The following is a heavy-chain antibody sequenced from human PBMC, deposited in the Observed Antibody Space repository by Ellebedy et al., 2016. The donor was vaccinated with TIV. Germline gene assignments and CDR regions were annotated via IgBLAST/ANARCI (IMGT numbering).Heavy chain of an antibody. Sequence: GESLKISCKGSGYSFSGYWIGWVRQMPRKGLEWMGFIFPGDSDTRYGPAFEGQVTISADKSISTAYLQWSSLKASDTALYYCARHSDSGHDYWGQGTLVTVSS. CDR2: IFPGDSDT. CDR1: GYSFSGYW. J-gene: IGHJ4*02. CDR3: ARHSDSGHDY. V-gene: IGHV5-51*01. D-gene: IGHD1-26*01.